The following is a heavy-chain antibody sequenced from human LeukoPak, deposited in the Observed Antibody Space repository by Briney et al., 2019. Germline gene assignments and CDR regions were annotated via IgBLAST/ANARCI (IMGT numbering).Heavy chain of an antibody. Sequence: PGGSLRLSCAASGFTVSSNYMSWVRQAPGKGLEWVSVIYSGGSTYYADSVKGRFTISRDNAKNTLYLRMNSLRVEDTAVYYCARGPPDGSGSYYPGAYWGQGTLVTVSS. J-gene: IGHJ4*02. CDR1: GFTVSSNY. D-gene: IGHD3-10*01. V-gene: IGHV3-53*01. CDR3: ARGPPDGSGSYYPGAY. CDR2: IYSGGST.